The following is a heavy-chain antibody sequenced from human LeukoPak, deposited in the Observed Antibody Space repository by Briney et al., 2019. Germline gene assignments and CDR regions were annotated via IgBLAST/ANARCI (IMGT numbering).Heavy chain of an antibody. V-gene: IGHV6-1*01. CDR2: TYYRHKWYN. J-gene: IGHJ4*02. Sequence: SHTPSVTCAISGDSLSSNSAARSWIRQSPSRGLEWLGWTYYRHKWYNHYAVPVKSRITSNPDTSKNQLSLQLNSVTPEDTAVYCCARDRAPGDCSSTSCYLLENYFFDYWGQGTLLTV. CDR3: ARDRAPGDCSSTSCYLLENYFFDY. D-gene: IGHD2-2*01. CDR1: GDSLSSNSAA.